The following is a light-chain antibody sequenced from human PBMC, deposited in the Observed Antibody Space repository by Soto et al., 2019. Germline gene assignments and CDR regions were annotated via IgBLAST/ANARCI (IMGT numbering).Light chain of an antibody. CDR3: QQNNDWPLT. V-gene: IGKV3-15*01. Sequence: EIVMTQSPATLSVSPGERATLSCRASQSVSSNLAWYQQKPGQAPRVLIYGASTRATGIPARFTGSGSGTEFTLTISSLQSEDFAVYFCQQNNDWPLTFGXG. CDR2: GAS. CDR1: QSVSSN. J-gene: IGKJ4*01.